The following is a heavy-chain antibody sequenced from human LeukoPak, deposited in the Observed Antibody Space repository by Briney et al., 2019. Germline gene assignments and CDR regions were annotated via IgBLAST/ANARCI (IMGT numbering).Heavy chain of an antibody. J-gene: IGHJ6*02. CDR2: ITHSGST. CDR3: ATTRRYCSSTSCRPNYGMDV. CDR1: GGSFSGYY. V-gene: IGHV4-34*01. D-gene: IGHD2-2*01. Sequence: PSETLSLTCAVYGGSFSGYYWSWIRQPPGKGLEWIGEITHSGSTNYNPSLTSRVTIPVDTSKNQFSLKLSSVTAADTAVYYCATTRRYCSSTSCRPNYGMDVWGQGTTVTVS.